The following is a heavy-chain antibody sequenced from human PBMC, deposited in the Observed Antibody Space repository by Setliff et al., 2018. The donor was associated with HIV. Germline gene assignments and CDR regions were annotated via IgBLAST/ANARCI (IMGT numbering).Heavy chain of an antibody. J-gene: IGHJ4*02. D-gene: IGHD6-13*01. CDR1: GGTFSDFR. Sequence: SVKVYCKASGGTFSDFRITWVRQAPGQGLEWMGEITPFVGITNYAQKFQGRVTISADESTATAYIELGSLTSQDTAVYYCARDKGIREAASLDYWGQGSLVTVSS. CDR2: ITPFVGIT. CDR3: ARDKGIREAASLDY. V-gene: IGHV1-69*10.